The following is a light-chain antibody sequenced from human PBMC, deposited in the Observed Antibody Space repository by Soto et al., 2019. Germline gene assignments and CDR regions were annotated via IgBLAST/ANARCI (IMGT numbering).Light chain of an antibody. Sequence: QSVLTQPASVSGSPGQSITISCPGTSSDVGSYNLVSWYQQHPGKAPKLMIYEVSKRPSGVSNRFSGSKSGNTASLTISGLQAEDESDYYCCSYAGSSTFVYFFGTGTKVTGL. CDR3: CSYAGSSTFVYF. V-gene: IGLV2-23*02. J-gene: IGLJ1*01. CDR2: EVS. CDR1: SSDVGSYNL.